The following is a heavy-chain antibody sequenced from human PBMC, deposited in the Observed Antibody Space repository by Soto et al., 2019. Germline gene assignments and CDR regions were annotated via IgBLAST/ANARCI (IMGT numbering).Heavy chain of an antibody. Sequence: PVGSLRLSCAASGFTFSSYWMSWVRQAPGKGLEWVANIKQDGSEKYYVDSVKGRFTISRDNAKNSLYLQMNSLRAEDTAVYYCARDSESYYYDSSGYSYYYYGMDVWGQGTTVTVSS. CDR2: IKQDGSEK. CDR3: ARDSESYYYDSSGYSYYYYGMDV. D-gene: IGHD3-22*01. J-gene: IGHJ6*02. CDR1: GFTFSSYW. V-gene: IGHV3-7*01.